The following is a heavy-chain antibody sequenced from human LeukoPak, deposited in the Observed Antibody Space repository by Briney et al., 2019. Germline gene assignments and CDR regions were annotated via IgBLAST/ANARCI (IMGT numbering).Heavy chain of an antibody. V-gene: IGHV3-23*01. Sequence: GGSLRLSCAATGFTFSSYGMHWVRQAPGKGLEWVSGISGSGTSTYYADSVKGRFTISRDNSKSTLYLQMNSLRVEDTAVYYCAIRYCSGGSCPNWGQGTLVTVSS. CDR2: ISGSGTST. D-gene: IGHD2-15*01. CDR1: GFTFSSYG. CDR3: AIRYCSGGSCPN. J-gene: IGHJ4*02.